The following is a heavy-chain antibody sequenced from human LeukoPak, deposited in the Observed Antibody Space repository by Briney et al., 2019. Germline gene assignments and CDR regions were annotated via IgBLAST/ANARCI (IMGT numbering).Heavy chain of an antibody. J-gene: IGHJ5*02. V-gene: IGHV4-59*01. CDR1: GGSISGYH. CDR2: IYYSGSS. CDR3: ARAIGWFDP. Sequence: TSETLSLTCNVSGGSISGYHWSWIRQPPGKGLEWLGYIYYSGSSNYNPSLKSRVTISVDTSKNQFSLKLSSVTAADTAVYYCARAIGWFDPWGQGTLVTVSS.